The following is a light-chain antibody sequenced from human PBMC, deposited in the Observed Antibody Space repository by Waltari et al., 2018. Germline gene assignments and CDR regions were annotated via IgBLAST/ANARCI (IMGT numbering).Light chain of an antibody. J-gene: IGLJ2*01. Sequence: QSALTQPASVSGSPGQSVTIFCTGTSNDVGGYNSVSWYQEHPGQAPRVIIYCVSDRPSGVSDRFSGSKSGNTASLTISGLQAEDEADYYCSSQSSNNVVLFGGGTKLTVL. CDR2: CVS. CDR3: SSQSSNNVVL. V-gene: IGLV2-14*01. CDR1: SNDVGGYNS.